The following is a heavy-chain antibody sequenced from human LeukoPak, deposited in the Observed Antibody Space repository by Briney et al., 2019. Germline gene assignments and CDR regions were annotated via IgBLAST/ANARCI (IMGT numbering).Heavy chain of an antibody. Sequence: PGGSLRLSCAASGFTFSSDSMNCVRQAPGKGLEWVSSISSSSSYIYYADSVKGRFTISRDNAKNSLYLQMNSLRAEDTAVYYCARLVGATLFDYWGQGTLVTVSS. CDR3: ARLVGATLFDY. CDR1: GFTFSSDS. J-gene: IGHJ4*02. D-gene: IGHD1-26*01. V-gene: IGHV3-21*01. CDR2: ISSSSSYI.